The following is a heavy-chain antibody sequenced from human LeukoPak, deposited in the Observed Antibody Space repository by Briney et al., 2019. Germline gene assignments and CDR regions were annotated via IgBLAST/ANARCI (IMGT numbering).Heavy chain of an antibody. D-gene: IGHD5-18*01. J-gene: IGHJ4*02. CDR3: ATDSYGYRGRLTY. V-gene: IGHV1-2*02. CDR2: INPNSGGT. Sequence: GASVKVSCKASGYTFTSYDINWVRQATGQGLEWMGWINPNSGGTNYAQKFQGRVTMTRDTSISTAYMELSRLRSDDTAVYYCATDSYGYRGRLTYWGQGTLVTVSS. CDR1: GYTFTSYD.